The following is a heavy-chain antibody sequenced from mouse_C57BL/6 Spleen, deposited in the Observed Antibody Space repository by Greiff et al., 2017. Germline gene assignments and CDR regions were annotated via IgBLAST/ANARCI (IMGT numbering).Heavy chain of an antibody. CDR1: GYTFTSYW. CDR2: IYPGSGST. D-gene: IGHD2-1*01. J-gene: IGHJ2*01. Sequence: QVQLQQPGAELVKPGASVKMSCKASGYTFTSYWITWVKQRPGQGLEWIGDIYPGSGSTNYNEKFKSKATLTVDTSSSTAYMQLSSLTSEDSAVYYCARKVIYYGNGLDYWGQGTTLTVSS. V-gene: IGHV1-55*01. CDR3: ARKVIYYGNGLDY.